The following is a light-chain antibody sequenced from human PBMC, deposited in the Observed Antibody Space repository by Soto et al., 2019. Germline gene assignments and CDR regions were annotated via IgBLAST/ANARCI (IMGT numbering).Light chain of an antibody. CDR3: QQYGTSPPLT. Sequence: EIVFTQSPLTLSVSAVERASLSCRASQSVTSNYLAWYQHKPGQAPRLLIYDASSRATGIPDRFSGSGSATDFTLTISRLEPEDFAVYYCQQYGTSPPLTFGGGTKVDIK. CDR2: DAS. J-gene: IGKJ4*01. CDR1: QSVTSNY. V-gene: IGKV3-20*01.